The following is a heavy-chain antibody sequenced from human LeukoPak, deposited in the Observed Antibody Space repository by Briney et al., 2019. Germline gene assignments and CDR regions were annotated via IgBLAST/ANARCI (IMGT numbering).Heavy chain of an antibody. V-gene: IGHV3-74*01. Sequence: GSLRLSCSASGFTLSPYWMHWVRQAPGKGLVWDSRINSDGSSTTYADSVKGRFTISRDNTKNTLYLQMNILRAEDTAVYYCARARCSRTSCNTESDYWGQGTLVTVSS. CDR3: ARARCSRTSCNTESDY. CDR1: GFTLSPYW. CDR2: INSDGSST. J-gene: IGHJ4*02. D-gene: IGHD2-2*01.